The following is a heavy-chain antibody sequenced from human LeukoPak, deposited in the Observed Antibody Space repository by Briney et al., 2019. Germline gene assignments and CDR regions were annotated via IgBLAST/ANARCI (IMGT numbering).Heavy chain of an antibody. D-gene: IGHD3-22*01. CDR2: ISSSSSYI. Sequence: GGSLRLSCAASGFTFSSYSMNWVRQAPGKGLEWVSSISSSSSYIYYADSVKGRFTISRDNAKNSLYLQMNSLRVEDTAVYYCATAYDRDAFDIWGQGTMVTVSS. V-gene: IGHV3-21*01. CDR3: ATAYDRDAFDI. CDR1: GFTFSSYS. J-gene: IGHJ3*02.